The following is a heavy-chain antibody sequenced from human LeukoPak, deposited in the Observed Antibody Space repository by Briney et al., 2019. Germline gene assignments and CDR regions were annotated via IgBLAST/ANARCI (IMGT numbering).Heavy chain of an antibody. CDR2: IYSGGST. V-gene: IGHV3-66*01. CDR3: ATIDY. CDR1: GFTFSNYA. Sequence: GGSLRLSCKASGFTFSNYAMHWVRQAAGKGLEWVSVIYSGGSTYYADSVKGRFTISRDNSKNTLYLQMNSLRAEDTAVYYCATIDYWGQGTLVTVSS. J-gene: IGHJ4*02.